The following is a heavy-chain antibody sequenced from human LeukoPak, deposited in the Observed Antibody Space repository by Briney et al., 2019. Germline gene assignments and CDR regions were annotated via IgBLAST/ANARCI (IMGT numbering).Heavy chain of an antibody. Sequence: AASVKVSCKASGGTFSSYAISWVRQAPGQGLEWMGGIIPIFGTANYAQKFQGRVTITADESTSTAYMELSSLRSEDTAVYYCARDLLTAGIGWGQGTLVTVSS. J-gene: IGHJ4*02. CDR2: IIPIFGTA. CDR3: ARDLLTAGIG. V-gene: IGHV1-69*13. CDR1: GGTFSSYA. D-gene: IGHD6-13*01.